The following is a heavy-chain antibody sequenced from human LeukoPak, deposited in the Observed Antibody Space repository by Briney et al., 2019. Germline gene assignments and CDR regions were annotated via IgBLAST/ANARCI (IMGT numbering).Heavy chain of an antibody. CDR1: GFTFSSYG. D-gene: IGHD4-17*01. V-gene: IGHV3-30*18. Sequence: PGRSLRLSCAASGFTFSSYGFHWVRQAPGKGLEWVAVISYDGSYKYYADSVKGRFTISRDNSKNTLYLQMNSLRAEDTAVYYCAKVGDYGDYALDYWGQGTLVTVSS. J-gene: IGHJ4*02. CDR3: AKVGDYGDYALDY. CDR2: ISYDGSYK.